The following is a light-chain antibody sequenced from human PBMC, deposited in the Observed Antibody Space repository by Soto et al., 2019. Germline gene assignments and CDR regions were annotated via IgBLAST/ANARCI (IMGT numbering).Light chain of an antibody. V-gene: IGKV3-11*01. Sequence: EIVLTQSPATLSLSPGERATLSCRASRSVSRYLAWYQQKPGQAPRLLVSDASNRATGIPARFSGSGSGTDFTLTISSLEPEDFAVYYCHQRSNSPFTFGPGTKVDIK. CDR2: DAS. CDR1: RSVSRY. CDR3: HQRSNSPFT. J-gene: IGKJ3*01.